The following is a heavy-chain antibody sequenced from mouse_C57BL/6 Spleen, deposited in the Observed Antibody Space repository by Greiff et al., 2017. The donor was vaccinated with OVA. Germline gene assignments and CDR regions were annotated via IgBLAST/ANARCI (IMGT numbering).Heavy chain of an antibody. CDR2: IDPSDSYT. Sequence: QVQLQQPGAELVKPGASVKLSCKASGYTFTSYWMQWVKQRPGQGLEWIGEIDPSDSYTNYNQKFKGKATLTVDTSSSTAYMQLSSLTSEDSAVYYCARGVLRYPFAYWGQGTLVTVSA. CDR1: GYTFTSYW. V-gene: IGHV1-50*01. D-gene: IGHD1-1*01. CDR3: ARGVLRYPFAY. J-gene: IGHJ3*01.